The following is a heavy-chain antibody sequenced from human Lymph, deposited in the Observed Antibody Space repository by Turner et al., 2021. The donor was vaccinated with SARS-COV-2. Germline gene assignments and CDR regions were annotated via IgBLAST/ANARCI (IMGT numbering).Heavy chain of an antibody. V-gene: IGHV4-59*01. CDR2: IYYRGST. D-gene: IGHD2-21*02. J-gene: IGHJ5*02. Sequence: QVQLQESGPRLVKPLGTLSLTCTVSGGSMNSNYWSWIRQPPGKRLELIGYIYYRGSTNYNPSLESRVTISVDTSRNQFSLNLTSVTAADTAIYYCARETVNNWVDPWGQGTLVTVSS. CDR3: ARETVNNWVDP. CDR1: GGSMNSNY.